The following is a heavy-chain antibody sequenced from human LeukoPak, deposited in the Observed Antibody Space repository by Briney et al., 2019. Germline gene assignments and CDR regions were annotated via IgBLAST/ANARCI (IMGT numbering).Heavy chain of an antibody. Sequence: GGSLRLSCAASGFTFSSYAMSWVRQAPGKGLEWVSAISGSGGSTYYADSVKGRFTISRDNSKNTLYLQMNGLRAEDTAVYYCAKSGDSSGWYRYYFDYWGQGTLVTVSS. CDR1: GFTFSSYA. J-gene: IGHJ4*02. D-gene: IGHD6-19*01. V-gene: IGHV3-23*01. CDR3: AKSGDSSGWYRYYFDY. CDR2: ISGSGGST.